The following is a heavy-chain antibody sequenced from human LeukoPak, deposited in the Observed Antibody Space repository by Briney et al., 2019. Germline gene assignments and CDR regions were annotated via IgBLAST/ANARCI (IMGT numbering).Heavy chain of an antibody. CDR1: GFTFSSYG. CDR3: AKFSVVVAAFDY. CDR2: IWYDGSNK. V-gene: IGHV3-33*06. J-gene: IGHJ4*02. D-gene: IGHD2-15*01. Sequence: GGSLRLSCAASGFTFSSYGMHWVRQAPGKGLEWVAVIWYDGSNKYYADSVKGRFTISRDNSKNTLYLQMNSLRAEDTAVYYCAKFSVVVAAFDYWGQGTLVTVSS.